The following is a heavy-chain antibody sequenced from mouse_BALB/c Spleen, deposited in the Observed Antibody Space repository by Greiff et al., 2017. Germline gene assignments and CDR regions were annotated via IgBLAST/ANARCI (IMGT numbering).Heavy chain of an antibody. CDR1: GYTFTSYT. D-gene: IGHD2-14*01. CDR2: INPSSGYT. Sequence: QVQLQQSAAELARPGASAKMSCKASGYTFTSYTMHWVKQRPGQGLEWIGYINPSSGYTEYNQKFKDKATLTADKSSSTAYMQLSSLTSEDSAVYYCASYYRYAWFAYWGQGTLVTVSA. J-gene: IGHJ3*01. V-gene: IGHV1-4*02. CDR3: ASYYRYAWFAY.